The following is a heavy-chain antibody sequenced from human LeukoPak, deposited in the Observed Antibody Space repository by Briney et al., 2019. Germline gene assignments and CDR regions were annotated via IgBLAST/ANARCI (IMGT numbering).Heavy chain of an antibody. D-gene: IGHD2-2*01. J-gene: IGHJ4*02. CDR2: ISNDGSTT. CDR1: GFTFSDYW. V-gene: IGHV3-74*01. CDR3: ARDCGSTGCDY. Sequence: GGSLRLSCAASGFTFSDYWMHWVRQAPGKGLVWVSRISNDGSTTTYADSVRGRFTISRDNAKDTLYLQMNSLRAEDTAVYYCARDCGSTGCDYWGQGTLVTVSS.